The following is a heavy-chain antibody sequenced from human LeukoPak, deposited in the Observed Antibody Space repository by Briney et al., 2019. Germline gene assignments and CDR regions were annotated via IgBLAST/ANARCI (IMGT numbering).Heavy chain of an antibody. D-gene: IGHD3-10*01. J-gene: IGHJ4*02. V-gene: IGHV3-9*01. CDR2: ISWNSGSI. Sequence: GGSLRLSCAASGFTFDDYAMHWVRHAPGKGLDWDSGISWNSGSIGYADSVKGRFTISRDNAKNSLYLQMNSLRAEDTALYYCAKSGSTNPYYYGSGTDPPDYWGRGTLVTVSS. CDR3: AKSGSTNPYYYGSGTDPPDY. CDR1: GFTFDDYA.